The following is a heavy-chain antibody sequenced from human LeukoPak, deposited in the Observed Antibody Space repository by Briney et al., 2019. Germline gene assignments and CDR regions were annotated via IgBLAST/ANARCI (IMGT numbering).Heavy chain of an antibody. Sequence: ASVKVSCKASGYTFTSYYMHWVRQAPGQGLEWMGIINPSGGSTSYAQKFQGRVTMTRDMSTSTVYMELSSLRAEDTAVYYCARGHAVVGATAYYFDYWGQGTLVTVSS. CDR2: INPSGGST. V-gene: IGHV1-46*01. J-gene: IGHJ4*02. CDR3: ARGHAVVGATAYYFDY. D-gene: IGHD1-26*01. CDR1: GYTFTSYY.